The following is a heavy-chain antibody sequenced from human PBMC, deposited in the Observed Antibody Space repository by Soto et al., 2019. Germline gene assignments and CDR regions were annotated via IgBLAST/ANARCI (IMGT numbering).Heavy chain of an antibody. V-gene: IGHV3-7*03. CDR1: GFTFSNYW. CDR3: GGGGVMVYAINDAFDI. J-gene: IGHJ3*02. CDR2: IQQDGSEK. Sequence: EVQLVESGGGLVQPGGSLRLSCAASGFTFSNYWMSWVRQAPGKGLEWVANIQQDGSEKYYVDSVKGRFTVSRDNAKNSVYLQLNSPRAEDTAVYYCGGGGVMVYAINDAFDIWGQGTTVTVSS. D-gene: IGHD2-8*01.